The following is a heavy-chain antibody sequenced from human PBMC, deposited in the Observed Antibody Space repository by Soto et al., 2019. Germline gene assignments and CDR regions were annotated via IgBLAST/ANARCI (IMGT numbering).Heavy chain of an antibody. CDR3: ARHSYDVWSGYPVLYYFDY. J-gene: IGHJ4*02. Sequence: PGESLKISCKGSGYSFTSYWIGWVRQMPGKGLEWMGIIYPGDSDTRYSPSFQGQVTISADKSISTAYLQWSSLKASDTAMYYCARHSYDVWSGYPVLYYFDYWGQGTLVTVSS. D-gene: IGHD3-3*01. V-gene: IGHV5-51*01. CDR2: IYPGDSDT. CDR1: GYSFTSYW.